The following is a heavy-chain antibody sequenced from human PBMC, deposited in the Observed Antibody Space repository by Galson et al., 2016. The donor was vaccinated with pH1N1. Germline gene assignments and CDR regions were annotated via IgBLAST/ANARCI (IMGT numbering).Heavy chain of an antibody. J-gene: IGHJ4*02. CDR1: GFTFSSYW. CDR2: IEEDGSEK. D-gene: IGHD1/OR15-1a*01. Sequence: SLRLSCAASGFTFSSYWMSWVRQAPGKGLEWVATIEEDGSEKYYVDSVKGRFTISRDTAKNSLFLQMSSLRPDDTAVYYCARANNLDYWGQGTLVTVSS. CDR3: ARANNLDY. V-gene: IGHV3-7*03.